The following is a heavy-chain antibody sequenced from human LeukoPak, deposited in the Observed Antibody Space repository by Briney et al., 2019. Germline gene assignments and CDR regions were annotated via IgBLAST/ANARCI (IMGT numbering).Heavy chain of an antibody. J-gene: IGHJ4*02. CDR2: ISSSSSYT. V-gene: IGHV3-11*05. Sequence: GGSLRLSCAASGXTFSDYYMSWIRQAPGKGLEWVSYISSSSSYTNYADSVKGRFTISRDNAKNSLYLQMNSLRAEDTAVYYCARAVIVGATRGHFDYWGQGTLVTVSS. CDR3: ARAVIVGATRGHFDY. D-gene: IGHD1-26*01. CDR1: GXTFSDYY.